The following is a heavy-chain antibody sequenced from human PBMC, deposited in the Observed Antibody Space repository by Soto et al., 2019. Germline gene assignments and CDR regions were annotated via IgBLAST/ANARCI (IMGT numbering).Heavy chain of an antibody. V-gene: IGHV1-69*01. J-gene: IGHJ5*02. Sequence: QVPLVQSGAEVKKPGSSVKVSCKASGGTFSSYTISWVRQAPGQGLEWMGGILPIFGTANYAQKFQGRVTITADESTSPAYMELSSLRSEDTAVYYGASDPRGVIDNWFDPWGQGTLFTVSS. CDR2: ILPIFGTA. D-gene: IGHD3-10*01. CDR3: ASDPRGVIDNWFDP. CDR1: GGTFSSYT.